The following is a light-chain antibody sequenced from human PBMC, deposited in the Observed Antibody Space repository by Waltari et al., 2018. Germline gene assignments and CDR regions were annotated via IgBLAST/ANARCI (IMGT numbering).Light chain of an antibody. J-gene: IGKJ1*01. CDR1: QSISSY. CDR3: QQSYSISWT. Sequence: DIQMTQSPSSLSASVGDRVTITCRASQSISSYLNWYQQKPGKAPKLLIYAESSLQSGVPSRFSGSGSGTDFTLTISSLQPEDFATYYCQQSYSISWTFGQGTKVEIK. CDR2: AES. V-gene: IGKV1-39*01.